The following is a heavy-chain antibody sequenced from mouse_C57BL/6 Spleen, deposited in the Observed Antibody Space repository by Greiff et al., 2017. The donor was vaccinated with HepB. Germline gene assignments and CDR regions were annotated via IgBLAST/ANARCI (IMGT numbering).Heavy chain of an antibody. D-gene: IGHD2-4*01. CDR1: GFTFSDYY. V-gene: IGHV5-12*01. CDR3: ARQGGYDYDGTAFMDY. J-gene: IGHJ4*01. Sequence: EVQVVESGGGLVQPGGSLKLSCAASGFTFSDYYMYWVRQTPEKRLEWVAYISNGGGSTYYPDTVKGRFTISRDNAKNTLYLQMSRLKSEDTAMYYCARQGGYDYDGTAFMDYWGQGTSVTVSS. CDR2: ISNGGGST.